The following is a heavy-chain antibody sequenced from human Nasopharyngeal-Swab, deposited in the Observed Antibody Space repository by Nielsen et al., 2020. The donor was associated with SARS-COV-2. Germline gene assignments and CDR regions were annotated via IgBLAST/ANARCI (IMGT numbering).Heavy chain of an antibody. J-gene: IGHJ6*02. CDR2: IYYSVST. V-gene: IGHV4-59*01. D-gene: IGHD3-3*01. Sequence: SETLSLTCTFSAFSISSYYWSWIRQPPGKVLDWIGYIYYSVSTNYNPSLKSRVTISVDTSKNQFSLKLSSVTAADTAVYYCARANIPEITIFGVVRRTGMDVWGQGTTVTVSS. CDR1: AFSISSYY. CDR3: ARANIPEITIFGVVRRTGMDV.